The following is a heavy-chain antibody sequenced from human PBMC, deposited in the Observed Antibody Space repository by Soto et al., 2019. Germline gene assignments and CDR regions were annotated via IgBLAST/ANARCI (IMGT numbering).Heavy chain of an antibody. CDR2: IYYSGST. CDR1: GGSISSSSYY. CDR3: ATDHGDLNWFDP. V-gene: IGHV4-39*01. Sequence: PSETLSLTCTVSGGSISSSSYYWGWIRQPPGKGLEWIGSIYYSGSTYYNPSLKSRVTISVDTSKNQFSLKLSSVTAADTAVYYCATDHGDLNWFDPWGQGTLVTVSS. J-gene: IGHJ5*02. D-gene: IGHD4-17*01.